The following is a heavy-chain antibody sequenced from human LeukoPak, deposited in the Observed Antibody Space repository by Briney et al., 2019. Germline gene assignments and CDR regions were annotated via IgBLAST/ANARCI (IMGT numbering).Heavy chain of an antibody. CDR1: GFTIGPYA. D-gene: IGHD1-26*01. CDR2: IKADGSGT. CDR3: AKVVGATHYFDY. J-gene: IGHJ4*02. Sequence: GGSLRLSCAASGFTIGPYAMYWVRQGPGRGLEWVSVIKADGSGTFYADSVRGRFTTSRDNSKNSLYLQMNSLRTEDTALYYCAKVVGATHYFDYWGQGTLVTVSS. V-gene: IGHV3-43*02.